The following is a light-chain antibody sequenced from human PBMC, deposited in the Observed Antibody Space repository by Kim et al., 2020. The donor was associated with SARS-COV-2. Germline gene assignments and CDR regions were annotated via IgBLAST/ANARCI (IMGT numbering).Light chain of an antibody. CDR1: QSVSSS. V-gene: IGKV3D-15*01. J-gene: IGKJ4*01. Sequence: SLSPGDTAIVSCRASQSVSSSLAWYQQKRGQPPRRLMYGASTRAAGIPARFSGSGSGTDFTLTITRLQSEDFAIYFCQQYNNWLTFGGGTKVDIK. CDR2: GAS. CDR3: QQYNNWLT.